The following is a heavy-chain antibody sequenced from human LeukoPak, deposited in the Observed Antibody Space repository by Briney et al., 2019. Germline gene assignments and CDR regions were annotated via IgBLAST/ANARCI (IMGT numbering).Heavy chain of an antibody. Sequence: ASVKVSCKASGGTFSSYTISWVRQAPGQGLEWMGRIIPTLGIANYARKFQGRVTITADKSTSTAYMELSSLRSEDTAVYYCARENSNYEIDYWGQGTLVTVSS. V-gene: IGHV1-69*02. CDR1: GGTFSSYT. J-gene: IGHJ4*02. CDR3: ARENSNYEIDY. D-gene: IGHD4-11*01. CDR2: IIPTLGIA.